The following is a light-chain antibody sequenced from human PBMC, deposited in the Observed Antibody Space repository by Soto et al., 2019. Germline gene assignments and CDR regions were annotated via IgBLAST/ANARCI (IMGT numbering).Light chain of an antibody. CDR2: DVT. V-gene: IGLV2-11*01. CDR3: CSYAGSYTYV. J-gene: IGLJ1*01. CDR1: SSDVGGYNY. Sequence: QSGLTQPRSVSGSPGQSVTISCTGPSSDVGGYNYVSWFQQHPGISPKLMIYDVTNRPSGVPDRFSGSESGNTASLTISGLQAEDEADYYCCSYAGSYTYVFGTGTKV.